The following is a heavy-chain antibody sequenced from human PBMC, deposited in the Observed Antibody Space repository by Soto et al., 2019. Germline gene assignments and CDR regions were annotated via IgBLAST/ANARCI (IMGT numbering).Heavy chain of an antibody. V-gene: IGHV4-34*01. CDR1: GGSFSAYY. CDR3: ARGGSSSWYGWFDP. D-gene: IGHD6-13*01. J-gene: IGHJ5*02. Sequence: QVQLQQWGAGLLKPSETLSLTCAVYGGSFSAYYWSWIRQPPGKGLEWIGEINHSGSTNYNPSLKSRVTISVDTSKNQFSLKLSSVTAADTAVYYCARGGSSSWYGWFDPWGQGTLVTVSS. CDR2: INHSGST.